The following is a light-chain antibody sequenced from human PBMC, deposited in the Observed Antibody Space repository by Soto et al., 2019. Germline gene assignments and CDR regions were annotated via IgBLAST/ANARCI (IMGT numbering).Light chain of an antibody. V-gene: IGKV1-5*03. Sequence: DIQMTQSPSTLSASVGDRVTITCRASQSISSWLAWYQQKPGKAPKLLIYKASSLESGVPSRFSGGGSGTEFTLTISSLQPDDFATYYCQQYNSYSQTFGQGTKVDIK. CDR3: QQYNSYSQT. J-gene: IGKJ1*01. CDR2: KAS. CDR1: QSISSW.